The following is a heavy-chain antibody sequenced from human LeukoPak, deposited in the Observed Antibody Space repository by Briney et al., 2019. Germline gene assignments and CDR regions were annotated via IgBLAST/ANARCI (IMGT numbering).Heavy chain of an antibody. CDR3: ARTSGRSWFYYYIDV. Sequence: SETLSLTCSVSGGCLINYNRIWIRQSAGKGLEWIGRIYISGSTDYNPSLKSRVTMSVDASKNEFSLRLNSVTAADSAVYYCARTSGRSWFYYYIDVWVKGTTVTVSS. CDR1: GGCLINYN. J-gene: IGHJ6*03. CDR2: IYISGST. D-gene: IGHD2-15*01. V-gene: IGHV4-4*07.